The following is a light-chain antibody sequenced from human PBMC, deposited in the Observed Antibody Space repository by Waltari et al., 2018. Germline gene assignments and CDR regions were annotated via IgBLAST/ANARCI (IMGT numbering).Light chain of an antibody. CDR2: DNK. J-gene: IGLJ2*01. V-gene: IGLV1-51*01. Sequence: SVLTQPPSVSAAPGQKVTISCSGGSSYIGNNYVSWYQQVPGTAPKLLIYDNKERHPGVPAGFSGSKSGTSATLGITGLQTGDEADYYCATWDSSLSAVLFGGGTRLTVL. CDR1: SSYIGNNY. CDR3: ATWDSSLSAVL.